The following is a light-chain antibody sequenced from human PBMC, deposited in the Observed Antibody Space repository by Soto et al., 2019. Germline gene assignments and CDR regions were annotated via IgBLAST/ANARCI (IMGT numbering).Light chain of an antibody. V-gene: IGLV1-40*01. CDR3: QSYDSSLSALYV. Sequence: QSVLTQPPSVSGAPGQRVTISCTGSSSNIGAGYGVHWYQQLPGTAPKILIYGNSNRPSGVPDRFSGSKSGTSASLAITGLQAEDEADYYCQSYDSSLSALYVFGTGTKVTVL. J-gene: IGLJ1*01. CDR1: SSNIGAGYG. CDR2: GNS.